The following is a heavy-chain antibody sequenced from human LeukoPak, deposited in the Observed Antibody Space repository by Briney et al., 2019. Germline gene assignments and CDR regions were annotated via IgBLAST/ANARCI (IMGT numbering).Heavy chain of an antibody. CDR1: GFTFSSYW. D-gene: IGHD6-6*01. CDR3: AREGVHSSWSLFDY. J-gene: IGHJ4*02. V-gene: IGHV3-7*01. Sequence: GGSLRLSCAASGFTFSSYWMSWVRQAPGKGLEWVANIKQDGSEKYYVDSVKGRFTISRDNAKNSLYLQMNSLRAEDTAVYYCAREGVHSSWSLFDYWGQGTLVTVSS. CDR2: IKQDGSEK.